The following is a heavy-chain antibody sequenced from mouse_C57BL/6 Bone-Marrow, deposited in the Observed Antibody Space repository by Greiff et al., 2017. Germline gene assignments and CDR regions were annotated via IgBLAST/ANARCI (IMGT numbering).Heavy chain of an antibody. CDR1: GFNIKDDY. Sequence: EVKLMESGAALVRPGASVKLSCTASGFNIKDDYMHWVKQRPEQGLEWIGWIDPENGDTEYASKFQGKATITVDTSSNTAYLQLSSLTSEDTAVYYCTRIAYWGQGTLVTVSA. CDR3: TRIAY. J-gene: IGHJ3*01. CDR2: IDPENGDT. V-gene: IGHV14-4*01.